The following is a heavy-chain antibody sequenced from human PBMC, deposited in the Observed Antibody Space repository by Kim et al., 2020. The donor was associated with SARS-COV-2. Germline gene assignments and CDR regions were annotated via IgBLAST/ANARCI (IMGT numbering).Heavy chain of an antibody. J-gene: IGHJ4*02. D-gene: IGHD5-18*01. Sequence: SVKCRFTVSRDNSKHTLYLQMNSLRAEDTAVYYCAKDRGYRGPPQYYFDYWGQGTLVTVSS. V-gene: IGHV3-30*02. CDR3: AKDRGYRGPPQYYFDY.